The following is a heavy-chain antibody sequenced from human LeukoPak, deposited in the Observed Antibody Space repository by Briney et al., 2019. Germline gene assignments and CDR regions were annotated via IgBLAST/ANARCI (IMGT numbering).Heavy chain of an antibody. Sequence: SETLSLTCTVSGGSIRSSYYYWGWIRQPPGKGLEWIGSIYDSGSTYYNPSLKSRVTISVDTSKNQFSPKLSSVTAADTAVYYCARGYCGGDCSPFDPWGQGTLVTVSS. CDR3: ARGYCGGDCSPFDP. CDR1: GGSIRSSYYY. D-gene: IGHD2-21*02. CDR2: IYDSGST. V-gene: IGHV4-39*07. J-gene: IGHJ5*02.